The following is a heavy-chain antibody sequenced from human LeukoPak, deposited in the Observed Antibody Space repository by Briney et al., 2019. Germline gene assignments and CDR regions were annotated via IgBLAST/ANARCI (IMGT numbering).Heavy chain of an antibody. CDR3: AKDRAASPYYYDSSGYP. J-gene: IGHJ5*02. CDR1: GFSFMTYA. V-gene: IGHV3-23*01. Sequence: GGSLRLSCAASGFSFMTYAMTWVRQTPGKGLQWVSGISGSGGSTYYADSVRDRFTISRDNSKNTLFLQMNRLRAEDTAVHYCAKDRAASPYYYDSSGYPWGQGTLVTVSS. CDR2: ISGSGGST. D-gene: IGHD3-22*01.